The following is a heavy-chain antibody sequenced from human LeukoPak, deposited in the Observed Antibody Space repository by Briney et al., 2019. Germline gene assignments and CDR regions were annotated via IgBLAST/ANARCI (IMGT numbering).Heavy chain of an antibody. Sequence: GGSLRLSCAASGSTFSSYNMNWVRQAPGKGLEWVSSISSTSSYIYYADSVKGRFTISRDNAKNSLYLQMSSLRAEDTAVYYCATPRGTVATGAVYWGQGTLVTVSS. CDR3: ATPRGTVATGAVY. V-gene: IGHV3-21*04. CDR2: ISSTSSYI. CDR1: GSTFSSYN. D-gene: IGHD1-26*01. J-gene: IGHJ4*02.